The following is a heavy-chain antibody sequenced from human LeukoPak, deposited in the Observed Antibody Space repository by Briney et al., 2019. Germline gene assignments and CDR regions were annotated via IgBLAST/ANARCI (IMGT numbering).Heavy chain of an antibody. CDR2: IIDSGDIT. J-gene: IGHJ6*03. CDR3: AKLGGQEVYNYYVGV. D-gene: IGHD3-16*01. Sequence: QPGRSLRLSCAASGFTFSSYAMSWVRQAPGKGLEWVSGIIDSGDITYYANSVKGRFTISRDNSKNTLYLQMNSLRAEDTAVYYCAKLGGQEVYNYYVGVWGKGTTVAVSS. V-gene: IGHV3-23*01. CDR1: GFTFSSYA.